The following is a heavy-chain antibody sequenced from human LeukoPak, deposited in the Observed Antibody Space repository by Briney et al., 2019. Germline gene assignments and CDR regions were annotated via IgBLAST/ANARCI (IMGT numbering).Heavy chain of an antibody. CDR1: GYTFTSYG. CDR2: ISAYNGNT. Sequence: ASVKVSCKASGYTFTSYGISWVRQAPGQGLEWMGWISAYNGNTNYAQKLQGRVTMTTDTSTSTAYMEMRSLRSGDTAVYYCARSGASMSLTNFDYWGQGTLVTVSS. J-gene: IGHJ4*02. CDR3: ARSGASMSLTNFDY. D-gene: IGHD3-9*01. V-gene: IGHV1-18*01.